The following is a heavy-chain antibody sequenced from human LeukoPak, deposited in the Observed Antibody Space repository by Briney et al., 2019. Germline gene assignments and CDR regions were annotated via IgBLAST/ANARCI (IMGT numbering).Heavy chain of an antibody. D-gene: IGHD4-17*01. CDR3: ARDQGTTATSYAFET. Sequence: GGSLRLSCAASGFTFSDYYMSWIRQAPGKGLEWVANIKQDGSEKNYADSVKGRFTISRDNAKNSVYLQMDSLRAEDTAVYSCARDQGTTATSYAFETWGRGTMVTVSS. CDR1: GFTFSDYY. J-gene: IGHJ3*02. V-gene: IGHV3-7*01. CDR2: IKQDGSEK.